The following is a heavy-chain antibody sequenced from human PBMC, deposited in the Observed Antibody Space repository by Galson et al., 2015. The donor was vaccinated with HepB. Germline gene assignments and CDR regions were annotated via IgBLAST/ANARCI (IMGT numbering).Heavy chain of an antibody. V-gene: IGHV1-8*01. Sequence: SVKVSCKASGYTFTSYDINWVRQATGQGLEWMGWMNPNSGNTGYAQKFQGRVTMTRNTSISTAYMELSSLRSEDTAVYYCARGPTTIYYYYYMDVWAKGPRSPSP. J-gene: IGHJ6*03. D-gene: IGHD5-12*01. CDR3: ARGPTTIYYYYYMDV. CDR1: GYTFTSYD. CDR2: MNPNSGNT.